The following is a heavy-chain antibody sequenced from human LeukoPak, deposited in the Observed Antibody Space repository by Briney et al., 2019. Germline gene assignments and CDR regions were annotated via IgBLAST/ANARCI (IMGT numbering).Heavy chain of an antibody. CDR1: GFTFSSYW. J-gene: IGHJ4*02. CDR3: ATSAARAIES. V-gene: IGHV3-7*01. D-gene: IGHD6-25*01. CDR2: IKQDGSEK. Sequence: GGSLRLSCAASGFTFSSYWMSWVRQAPGKGLECVANIKQDGSEKYYVDSVRGRFTLSRDNAKNSLYLQMNSLRVEDTAVYFCATSAARAIESWGQGTLVTVSS.